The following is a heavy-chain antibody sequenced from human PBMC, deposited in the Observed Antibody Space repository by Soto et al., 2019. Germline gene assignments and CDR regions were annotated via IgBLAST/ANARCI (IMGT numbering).Heavy chain of an antibody. Sequence: QVQLVQSGAEVKKPGASVKVSCKASGYTFTSYYMHWVRQAPGQGLEWMGIINPSGGSTSYAQKFQGRGSMTRDTSTSSVYMELSSLRSEDTAVYYCARVGHYDFWSGYRDYWGQGTLVTVSS. D-gene: IGHD3-3*01. V-gene: IGHV1-46*03. CDR2: INPSGGST. CDR1: GYTFTSYY. J-gene: IGHJ4*02. CDR3: ARVGHYDFWSGYRDY.